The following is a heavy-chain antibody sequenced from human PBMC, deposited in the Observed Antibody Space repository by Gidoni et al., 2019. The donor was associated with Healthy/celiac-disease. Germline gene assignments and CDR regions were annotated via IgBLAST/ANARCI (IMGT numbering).Heavy chain of an antibody. CDR1: GGSLISGGYY. CDR2: IYYSGVT. D-gene: IGHD5-18*01. V-gene: IGHV4-31*03. CDR3: ARAADTAPDY. J-gene: IGHJ4*02. Sequence: QVQLQESGPGLLKPSQTLSLTCTLSGGSLISGGYYWSWIRQHPGKGLEWIGDIYYSGVTYYNPSLKIRVTISVYTSKNQFSLKLSSVTAADTAVYYCARAADTAPDYWGQGTLVTVSS.